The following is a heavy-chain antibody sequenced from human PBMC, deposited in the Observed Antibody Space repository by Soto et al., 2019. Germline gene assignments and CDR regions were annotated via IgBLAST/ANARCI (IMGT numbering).Heavy chain of an antibody. J-gene: IGHJ2*01. Sequence: QVQLVQSGAEVKKTGASVKVSCKASGYTFTSYDINWVRQATGQGLEWMGWMNPNSGNTGYAQKFQGRVTMTRNTAISTAYMELSSLRSEDTAVYYCAREITAYLYFDLWGRGTLFTFSS. CDR2: MNPNSGNT. D-gene: IGHD3-16*01. CDR1: GYTFTSYD. CDR3: AREITAYLYFDL. V-gene: IGHV1-8*01.